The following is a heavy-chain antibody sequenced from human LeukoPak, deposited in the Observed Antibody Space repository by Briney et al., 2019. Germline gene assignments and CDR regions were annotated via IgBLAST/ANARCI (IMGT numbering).Heavy chain of an antibody. V-gene: IGHV4-34*01. CDR1: GGSFSGYY. CDR2: INHSGST. D-gene: IGHD6-13*01. J-gene: IGHJ4*02. Sequence: SETLSLTCAVCGGSFSGYYWSWIRQPPGKGLEWIGEINHSGSTNYNPSLKSRVTISVDTSKNQFSLKLSSVTAADTAVYYCARRKRIAAAGRPFDYWGQGTLVTVSS. CDR3: ARRKRIAAAGRPFDY.